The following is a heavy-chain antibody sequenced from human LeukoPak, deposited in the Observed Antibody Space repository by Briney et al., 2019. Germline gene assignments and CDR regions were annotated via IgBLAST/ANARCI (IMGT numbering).Heavy chain of an antibody. CDR2: IYYSGST. CDR1: GGSISSGGYY. J-gene: IGHJ3*02. CDR3: ARDRATMIVSRGYAFDI. Sequence: SQTLSLTCTVSGGSISSGGYYWSWIRQHPGEGLEWIGYIYYSGSTYYNPSLKSRVTISVDTSKNQFSLKLSSVTAADTAVYYCARDRATMIVSRGYAFDIWGQGTMVTVSS. V-gene: IGHV4-31*03. D-gene: IGHD3-22*01.